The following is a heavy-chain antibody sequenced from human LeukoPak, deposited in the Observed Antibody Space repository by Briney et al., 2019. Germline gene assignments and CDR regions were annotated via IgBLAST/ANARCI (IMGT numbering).Heavy chain of an antibody. J-gene: IGHJ5*02. CDR2: INPNSGGT. Sequence: GASVKVSCKASGYTFTGYYMHWVRQAPGQGLEWMGWINPNSGGTNYAQKFQGRVTMTRDTSISTAYMELSRLRSDDTAVYYCARGDCSGGSCYVNWFDPWGQGTLVTVSS. CDR3: ARGDCSGGSCYVNWFDP. V-gene: IGHV1-2*02. D-gene: IGHD2-15*01. CDR1: GYTFTGYY.